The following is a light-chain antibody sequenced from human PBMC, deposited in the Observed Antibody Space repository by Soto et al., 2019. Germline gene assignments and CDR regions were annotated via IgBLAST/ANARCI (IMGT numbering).Light chain of an antibody. J-gene: IGLJ1*01. CDR2: EVS. Sequence: QSVLTQPASVSGSPGQSIAISYTGTSSDVGSHNHVSWYQQYPGKAPKLIIYEVSNRPSGVSARFSGSKFGSTASLTISGLQAEDEAEYYCNSLSAAGSSYVFGPGTKVTVL. V-gene: IGLV2-14*01. CDR3: NSLSAAGSSYV. CDR1: SSDVGSHNH.